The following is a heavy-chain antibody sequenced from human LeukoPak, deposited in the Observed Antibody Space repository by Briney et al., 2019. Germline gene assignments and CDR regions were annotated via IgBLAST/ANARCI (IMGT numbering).Heavy chain of an antibody. Sequence: SVKVSCKASGGTFSSYAISWVRQAPGQGLEWMGRIIPIFGTANYAQKFQGRVTITTDESTSTAYMELSSLRAEDTAVYYCARGDFHDDYGDYPFDYWGQGTLVTVSS. D-gene: IGHD4-17*01. V-gene: IGHV1-69*05. CDR3: ARGDFHDDYGDYPFDY. J-gene: IGHJ4*02. CDR1: GGTFSSYA. CDR2: IIPIFGTA.